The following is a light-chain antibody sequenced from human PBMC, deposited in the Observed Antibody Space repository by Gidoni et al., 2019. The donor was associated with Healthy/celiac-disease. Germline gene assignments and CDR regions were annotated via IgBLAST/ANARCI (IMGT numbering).Light chain of an antibody. J-gene: IGKJ5*01. V-gene: IGKV1-39*01. CDR1: QSISSY. CDR2: AAS. Sequence: DIQITQSPSSLSASVGDRVTITCRASQSISSYLNLYQQKPGKAPKLLIYAASSLQSGVPSRFSGSGSGTDFTITISSLQPEDFATYYCQQSYSTLAITFGQGTRLEIK. CDR3: QQSYSTLAIT.